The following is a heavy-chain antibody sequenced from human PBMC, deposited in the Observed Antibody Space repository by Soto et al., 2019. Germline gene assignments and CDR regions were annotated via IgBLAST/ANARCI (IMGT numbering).Heavy chain of an antibody. V-gene: IGHV4-59*01. CDR3: ARVRDCSGGTCYSWWFDP. J-gene: IGHJ5*02. D-gene: IGHD2-15*01. CDR2: IYYSGST. Sequence: PSETLSLTCTVSGASISSYYWSWIRQPPGKGLEWIGHIYYSGSTNYNPSLKSRVTISIDTSKNQLSLKLSSVTAADTAVYFCARVRDCSGGTCYSWWFDPWGQGTLVTVSS. CDR1: GASISSYY.